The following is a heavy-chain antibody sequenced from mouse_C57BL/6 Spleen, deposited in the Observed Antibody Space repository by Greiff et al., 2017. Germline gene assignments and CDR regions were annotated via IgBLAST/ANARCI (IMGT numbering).Heavy chain of an antibody. Sequence: VQLVESGAELVRPGASVKMSCKASGYTFTSYTMHWVKQRPGQGLEWIGYINPSSGYTKYNQKFKDKATLTADKSSSTAYMQLSSLTSEDSAVYYCARSGNSNWFAYWGQGTLVTVSA. CDR1: GYTFTSYT. CDR3: ARSGNSNWFAY. V-gene: IGHV1-4*01. J-gene: IGHJ3*01. CDR2: INPSSGYT. D-gene: IGHD2-5*01.